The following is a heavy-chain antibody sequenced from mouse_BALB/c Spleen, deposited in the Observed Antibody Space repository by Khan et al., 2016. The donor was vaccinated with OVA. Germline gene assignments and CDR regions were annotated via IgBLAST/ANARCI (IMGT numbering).Heavy chain of an antibody. CDR1: GYTFTSYY. Sequence: QVQLQQPGAELVKPGSSLKISCKASGYTFTSYYMYWVKQRPGQGLEWIGVINPSNGGTPFNEKFKRKATLTVDKSSSTAYMQLSSLTLKDSAVYYGARSGYGNPFDYWGQGTLVTVSA. V-gene: IGHV1S81*02. CDR2: INPSNGGT. D-gene: IGHD2-1*01. J-gene: IGHJ3*01. CDR3: ARSGYGNPFDY.